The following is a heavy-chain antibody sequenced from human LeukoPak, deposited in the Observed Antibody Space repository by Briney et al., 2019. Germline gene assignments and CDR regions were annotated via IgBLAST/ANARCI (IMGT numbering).Heavy chain of an antibody. D-gene: IGHD5-12*01. J-gene: IGHJ4*02. CDR3: ARDDALVATGSFDY. V-gene: IGHV1-18*04. CDR2: ISAYNGNT. CDR1: GYTFTSYY. Sequence: GASVKVSCKASGYTFTSYYMHWVRQAPGQGLEWMGWISAYNGNTNYAQKLQDRVTMTTDTSTSTAYMELRSLRSDDTAVYYCARDDALVATGSFDYWGQGTLVTVSS.